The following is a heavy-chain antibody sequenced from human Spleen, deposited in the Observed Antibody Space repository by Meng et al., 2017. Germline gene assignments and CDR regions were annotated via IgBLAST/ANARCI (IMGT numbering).Heavy chain of an antibody. Sequence: GGSLRLSCAASGFTFSSYSMNWVRQAPGKGLEWVSSISSSSSYIYYADSVKGRFTISRDNAKNSLYLQMNSLRAEDTAVYYCAKGPRGWLVSEYFQHWGQGTLVTVSS. V-gene: IGHV3-21*04. CDR3: AKGPRGWLVSEYFQH. CDR2: ISSSSSYI. D-gene: IGHD6-19*01. J-gene: IGHJ1*01. CDR1: GFTFSSYS.